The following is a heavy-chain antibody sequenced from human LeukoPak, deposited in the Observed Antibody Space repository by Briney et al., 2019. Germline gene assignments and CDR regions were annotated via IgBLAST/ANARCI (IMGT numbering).Heavy chain of an antibody. CDR1: GFTFXSYS. V-gene: IGHV3-21*01. CDR3: ARRAPYLPSPDY. D-gene: IGHD2-21*01. Sequence: AXGFTFXSYSXXWVGQAPGKGVXXVSYISSSRSYIYYAASVKGRFTIYRDNAKNSLYLQMNRLRAEDTAVYYCARRAPYLPSPDYWGQGTLVTVSS. J-gene: IGHJ4*02. CDR2: ISSSRSYI.